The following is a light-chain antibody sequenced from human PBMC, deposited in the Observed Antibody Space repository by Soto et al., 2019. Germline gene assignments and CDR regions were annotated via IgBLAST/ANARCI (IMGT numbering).Light chain of an antibody. CDR3: QQYGSSLSIT. CDR2: GAS. V-gene: IGKV3-20*01. Sequence: DIRMTQSKTTLSSSPGERATLSCMASQSVSSYLAWYQQKPGQAPRLLIYGASSRATGIPDRFSGSGSGTDFTLTISRLEPEDFAVYYCQQYGSSLSITFGQRRRLEIK. J-gene: IGKJ5*01. CDR1: QSVSSY.